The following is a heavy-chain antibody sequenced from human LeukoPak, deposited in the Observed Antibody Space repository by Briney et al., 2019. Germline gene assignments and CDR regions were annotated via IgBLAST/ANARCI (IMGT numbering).Heavy chain of an antibody. CDR2: ISGSASNI. Sequence: GGSLRLSCAASGFTFSDYYMSWLRQAPGKGLEEVTYISGSASNIYYADSVKGRFTISRDNAKNSLYLQMNSLRAEDTAVYYCARDGGYDSFDYWGQGTLVTVSS. D-gene: IGHD5-12*01. V-gene: IGHV3-11*04. CDR1: GFTFSDYY. CDR3: ARDGGYDSFDY. J-gene: IGHJ4*02.